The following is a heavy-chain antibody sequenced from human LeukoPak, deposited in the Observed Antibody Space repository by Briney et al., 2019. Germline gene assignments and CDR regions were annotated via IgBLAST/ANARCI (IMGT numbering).Heavy chain of an antibody. CDR2: VKPNSGDT. D-gene: IGHD1-26*01. CDR1: GYTFTGYY. V-gene: IGHV1-2*02. Sequence: ASVKVSCKASGYTFTGYYLHWVRQAPGQGLEWMGCVKPNSGDTNYAQKFQGSVTMTRDTSISTVYMELSRLRSDDTAVYYCARASGSYWWFDSWGQGTLVTVSS. CDR3: ARASGSYWWFDS. J-gene: IGHJ5*01.